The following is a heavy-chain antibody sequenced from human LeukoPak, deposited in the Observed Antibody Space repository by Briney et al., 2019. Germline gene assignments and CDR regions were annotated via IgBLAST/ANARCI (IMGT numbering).Heavy chain of an antibody. D-gene: IGHD4-11*01. Sequence: SETLSLTCTVSGGSISRYYWSWIRQPPGKGLEWIGDIYYSGRTNYNPSLKSRVTISVDTSKNQFSLKLSSVTAADTAVYYCARGNSNYVPATWGQGTLVTVSS. J-gene: IGHJ4*02. CDR2: IYYSGRT. V-gene: IGHV4-59*01. CDR1: GGSISRYY. CDR3: ARGNSNYVPAT.